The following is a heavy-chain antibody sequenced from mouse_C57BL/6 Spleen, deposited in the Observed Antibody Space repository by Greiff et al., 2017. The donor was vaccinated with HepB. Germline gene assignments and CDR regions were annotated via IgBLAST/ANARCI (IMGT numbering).Heavy chain of an antibody. CDR2: INPNNGGT. V-gene: IGHV1-26*01. CDR1: GYTFTDYY. Sequence: EVQLQQSGPELVKPGASVKISCKASGYTFTDYYMNWVKQSHGKSLEWIGDINPNNGGTSYNQKFKGKATLTVDKSSSTASMELRSLTSEDSAGYYCASGDGDYVFAYWGQGTLVTVSA. CDR3: ASGDGDYVFAY. J-gene: IGHJ3*01. D-gene: IGHD2-13*01.